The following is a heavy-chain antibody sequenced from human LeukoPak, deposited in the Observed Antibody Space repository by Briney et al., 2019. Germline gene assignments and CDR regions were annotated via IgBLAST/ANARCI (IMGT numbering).Heavy chain of an antibody. CDR2: IIPIFGTA. V-gene: IGHV1-69*05. CDR3: ARGPSKKNYYYYYMDV. Sequence: SVKVSCKASGGTFSSYAISWVRQAPGQGLEWMGGIIPIFGTANYAQKFQGRVTITTDESTSTAYMELSSLRSEDTAVYYCARGPSKKNYYYYYMDVWGKGTTVTVPS. J-gene: IGHJ6*03. CDR1: GGTFSSYA.